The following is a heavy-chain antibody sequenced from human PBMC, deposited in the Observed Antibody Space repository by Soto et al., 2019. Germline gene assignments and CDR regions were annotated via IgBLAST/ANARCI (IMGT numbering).Heavy chain of an antibody. V-gene: IGHV4-39*01. Sequence: PSETLSLTCTVSGGSISSSSYYWGWIRQPPGKGLEWIGSIYYSGSTYYNPSLKSRVTISVDTSKNQFSLKLSSVTAADTAVYYCARHGGYGTLFDYWGQGTLVTVSS. CDR2: IYYSGST. J-gene: IGHJ4*02. D-gene: IGHD5-12*01. CDR1: GGSISSSSYY. CDR3: ARHGGYGTLFDY.